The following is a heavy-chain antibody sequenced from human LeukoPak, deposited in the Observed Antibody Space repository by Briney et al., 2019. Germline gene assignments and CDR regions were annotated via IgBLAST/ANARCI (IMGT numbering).Heavy chain of an antibody. Sequence: SETLSLTCAVYGGSFSGYYWSWIRQPPGKGLEWIGEINHSGSTNYNPSLKSRVTISVDTSKNQFSLKLSSVTAADTAVYYCARGAPAGEYYYSGRAVWGKGPTFTVSS. CDR2: INHSGST. CDR3: ARGAPAGEYYYSGRAV. V-gene: IGHV4-34*01. CDR1: GGSFSGYY. J-gene: IGHJ6*04. D-gene: IGHD6-13*01.